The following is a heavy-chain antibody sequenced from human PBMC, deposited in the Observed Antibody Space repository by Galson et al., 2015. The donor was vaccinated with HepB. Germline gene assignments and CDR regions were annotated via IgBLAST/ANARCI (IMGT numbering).Heavy chain of an antibody. CDR1: GYTFTQYG. CDR3: ARGGWELLPISAFDI. D-gene: IGHD1-26*01. J-gene: IGHJ3*02. CDR2: ISAYNANT. V-gene: IGHV1-18*01. Sequence: SVKVSCKASGYTFTQYGISWVRQAPGHGLEWMGWISAYNANTNYAQNLQGRVTMTIDTSTTTVYMELSSLRSEDTAVYYCARGGWELLPISAFDIWGQGTMVTVSS.